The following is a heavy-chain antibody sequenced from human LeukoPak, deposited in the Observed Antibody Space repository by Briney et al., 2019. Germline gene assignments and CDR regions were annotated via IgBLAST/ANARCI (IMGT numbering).Heavy chain of an antibody. Sequence: ASVKVSCKSSGYTFTGYYMHWVRQAPGQGLEWMGWINPNSGGTNYAQKFQGRVTMTRDTSISTAYMELSRLRSDDTAVYYCARDDCTNGVCYWFDPWGQGTLVTVSS. CDR2: INPNSGGT. CDR1: GYTFTGYY. D-gene: IGHD2-8*01. J-gene: IGHJ5*02. CDR3: ARDDCTNGVCYWFDP. V-gene: IGHV1-2*02.